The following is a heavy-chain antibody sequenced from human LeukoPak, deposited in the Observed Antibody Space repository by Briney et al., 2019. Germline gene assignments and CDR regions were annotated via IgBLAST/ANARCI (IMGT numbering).Heavy chain of an antibody. J-gene: IGHJ4*01. D-gene: IGHD5-18*01. CDR1: GGTFSSYA. CDR3: ARGYSYGYGPLDY. Sequence: APVKVSCKASGGTFSSYAINWVRQAPGQGLEWMGWISTDNGNTDYAQNLQGRVTMTTDTSTSTAYMELRSLRSDDTAVYYCARGYSYGYGPLDYWGQGTLVTVSS. V-gene: IGHV1-18*01. CDR2: ISTDNGNT.